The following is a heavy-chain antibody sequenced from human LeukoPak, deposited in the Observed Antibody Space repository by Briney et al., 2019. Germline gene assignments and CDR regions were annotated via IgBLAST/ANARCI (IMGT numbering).Heavy chain of an antibody. CDR2: ISPSDSRT. V-gene: IGHV5-51*01. Sequence: KDGESLKISCTGSGFNFITYWIVWVRQRPGRGLEWMGNISPSDSRTTYSPSFQGQVTISADRSTSTAYLQWSSLKASDTAMHYCARLMYYYGSGSYHNWFDPWGQGTLVTVSS. J-gene: IGHJ5*02. CDR3: ARLMYYYGSGSYHNWFDP. CDR1: GFNFITYW. D-gene: IGHD3-10*01.